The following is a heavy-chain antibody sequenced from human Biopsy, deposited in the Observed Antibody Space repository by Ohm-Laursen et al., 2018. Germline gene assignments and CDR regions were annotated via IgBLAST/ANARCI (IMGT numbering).Heavy chain of an antibody. V-gene: IGHV4-4*07. CDR3: AGIVLGPTNDAFDI. CDR2: IYPGRGT. CDR1: GDSIRNYY. J-gene: IGHJ3*02. D-gene: IGHD1-26*01. Sequence: SETLSLTCTVSGDSIRNYYWSWIRQAAGKGLEWIGRIYPGRGTIYNPSLKSRFTMSVDTSKNHFSLNLNSVTAADTAVYYCAGIVLGPTNDAFDIWGQGTMVTVSS.